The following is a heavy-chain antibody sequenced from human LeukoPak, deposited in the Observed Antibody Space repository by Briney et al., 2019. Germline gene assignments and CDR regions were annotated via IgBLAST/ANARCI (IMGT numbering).Heavy chain of an antibody. D-gene: IGHD5-24*01. J-gene: IGHJ4*02. CDR2: IYHRGST. CDR3: ARRSVEMATSFDY. Sequence: PSETLSLTCTVSGYPISSGYYWGWIRQPPGKGLEWIGGIYHRGSTYYNPSLKSRVTISVDTSKNQFSLKLSSVTAADTAVYYCARRSVEMATSFDYWGQGTLVTVSS. V-gene: IGHV4-38-2*02. CDR1: GYPISSGYY.